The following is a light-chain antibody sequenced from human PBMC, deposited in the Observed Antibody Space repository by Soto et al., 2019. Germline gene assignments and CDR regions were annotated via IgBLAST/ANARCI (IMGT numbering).Light chain of an antibody. CDR3: SSYSSSGTLYV. CDR2: DVS. Sequence: QSALTQPASVSGSPGQSITISCTGSSSDVGDYDYVAWYQQHPDKAPKLMIFDVSSRPSGVSNRFSGSKSGSTASLTISGLQAEDEAAYFCSSYSSSGTLYVFGTGTKLTVL. V-gene: IGLV2-14*03. J-gene: IGLJ1*01. CDR1: SSDVGDYDY.